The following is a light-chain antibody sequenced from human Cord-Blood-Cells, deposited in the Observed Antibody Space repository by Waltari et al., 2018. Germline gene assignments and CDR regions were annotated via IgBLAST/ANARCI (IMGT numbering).Light chain of an antibody. CDR3: QQFNSYPLT. V-gene: IGKV1-13*02. CDR1: QGISSA. CDR2: DAS. J-gene: IGKJ4*01. Sequence: AIQLTQPPPSLSASVGDRVTITCRASQGISSALAWYQQKPGKAPKLLIYDASSLESGVPSRFSGSGSGTDFTLTISSLQPEDFATNYCQQFNSYPLTFGGETKVEIK.